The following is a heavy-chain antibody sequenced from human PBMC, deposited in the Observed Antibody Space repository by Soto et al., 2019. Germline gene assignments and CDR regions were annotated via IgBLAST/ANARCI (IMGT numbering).Heavy chain of an antibody. J-gene: IGHJ3*02. V-gene: IGHV3-7*05. CDR1: GFSLSNYW. CDR2: VKRDESRK. D-gene: IGHD5-18*01. CDR3: ARDVSPGDSTLYLDAFDI. Sequence: EVQLVESGGGLVRPGESLRLTCVASGFSLSNYWMTWVRQVPGKGLEWVANVKRDESRKSYLDSVRGRFTVSRDNARNSLYLQMDSLRAEDTALYYRARDVSPGDSTLYLDAFDIWGQGTMVTVSS.